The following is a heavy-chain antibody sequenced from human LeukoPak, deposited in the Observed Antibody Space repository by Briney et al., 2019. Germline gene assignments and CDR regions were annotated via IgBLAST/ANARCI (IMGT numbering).Heavy chain of an antibody. CDR2: IIGSGGNT. CDR1: GFTFYTYA. D-gene: IGHD4-11*01. Sequence: GGSLRLSCAASGFTFYTYAMTWVRQAPGKGLEWVSTIIGSGGNTFYADSVKGRFTISRDNSKNPLSLQLTSLRAEDTGIYFCARDGRHPLTSYYRAYWGQGTLVTVSS. J-gene: IGHJ4*02. CDR3: ARDGRHPLTSYYRAY. V-gene: IGHV3-23*01.